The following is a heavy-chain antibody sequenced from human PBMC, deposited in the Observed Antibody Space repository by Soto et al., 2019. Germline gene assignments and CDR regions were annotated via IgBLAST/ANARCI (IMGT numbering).Heavy chain of an antibody. V-gene: IGHV3-30-3*01. CDR2: ISYDGSNK. J-gene: IGHJ4*01. D-gene: IGHD5-18*01. CDR1: GFTFSTYA. Sequence: QVQLVESGGGVVQPGRSLRLSCAASGFTFSTYAIHWVRQAPGKGLEWVAVISYDGSNKYYADSVKGRFTISRDNSKNTLYLQMNSLRAEDTAVYYCARSEDTAMTYYDFDYWGKGTLVTVSS. CDR3: ARSEDTAMTYYDFDY.